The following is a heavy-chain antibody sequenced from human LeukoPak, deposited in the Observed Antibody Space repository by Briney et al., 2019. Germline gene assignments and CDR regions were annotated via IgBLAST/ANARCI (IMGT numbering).Heavy chain of an antibody. V-gene: IGHV1-2*02. D-gene: IGHD6-19*01. CDR3: ARDGWYISYMDV. J-gene: IGHJ6*03. CDR1: GYTFTGYY. CDR2: INPNNGGT. Sequence: ASVKVSCKASGYTFTGYYMHWVRQAPGQGLEWMGWINPNNGGTKYAQKFQGRVTMTGYTSISTAYMELTRLRSDDMAVYYCARDGWYISYMDVWGKGTTVTVSS.